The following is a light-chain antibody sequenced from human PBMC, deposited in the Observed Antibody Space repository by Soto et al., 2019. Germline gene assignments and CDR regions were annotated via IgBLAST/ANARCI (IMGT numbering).Light chain of an antibody. V-gene: IGLV1-47*01. J-gene: IGLJ3*02. Sequence: QSVLTQPPSASGTPGQRVTISCSGSSSNIGSNYVYWYQQLPGTAPKLLIYRNNQRPSGVPDRFAGSKSGTSASLASSGLRSEYEADYYCAAWDDSLSGHWVFGGGTKLTVL. CDR2: RNN. CDR3: AAWDDSLSGHWV. CDR1: SSNIGSNY.